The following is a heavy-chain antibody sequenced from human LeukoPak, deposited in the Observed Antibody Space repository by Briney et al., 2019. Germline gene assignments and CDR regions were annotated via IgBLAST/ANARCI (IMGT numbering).Heavy chain of an antibody. D-gene: IGHD2-2*01. CDR3: VSFYETN. Sequence: QPGGSLRLSCAASGNYWMHWVRQVPGKGLVWVSHINSDGSWTSYADSVKGRFTISKDNAKNTVYLQMNSLRAEDTAVYYCVSFYETNWGRGTLVTVSS. J-gene: IGHJ4*02. V-gene: IGHV3-74*01. CDR2: INSDGSWT. CDR1: GNYW.